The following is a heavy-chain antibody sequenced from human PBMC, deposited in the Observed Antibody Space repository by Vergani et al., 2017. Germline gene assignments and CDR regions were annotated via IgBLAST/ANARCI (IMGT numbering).Heavy chain of an antibody. CDR2: ISYDGSNK. V-gene: IGHV3-30-3*01. CDR3: ARSEDYGDPGYYYGMDV. Sequence: VQLVESGGGLVKPGGSLRLSCAASGFTFSSYAMHWVRQAPGKGLGWLSVISYDGSNKYYADSVKGRFTISRDNSKNTLYLQMNSLRAEDTAVYYCARSEDYGDPGYYYGMDVWGQGTTVTVSS. CDR1: GFTFSSYA. D-gene: IGHD4-17*01. J-gene: IGHJ6*02.